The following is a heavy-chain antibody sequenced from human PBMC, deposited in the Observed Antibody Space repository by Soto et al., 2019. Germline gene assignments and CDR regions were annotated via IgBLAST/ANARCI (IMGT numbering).Heavy chain of an antibody. V-gene: IGHV5-51*01. Sequence: EVQLVQSGAEVKKPGESLKISCKGSGYSFTNYWIGWVRQMPGKGLEWVAILYPGDSRTRYSPSLQGHVTISAAKSISTAYLQWSSRKASDTAIYYWAEQGGGGYGPGAFDIWGQQTMVTVSS. CDR1: GYSFTNYW. CDR3: AEQGGGGYGPGAFDI. J-gene: IGHJ3*02. D-gene: IGHD5-12*01. CDR2: LYPGDSRT.